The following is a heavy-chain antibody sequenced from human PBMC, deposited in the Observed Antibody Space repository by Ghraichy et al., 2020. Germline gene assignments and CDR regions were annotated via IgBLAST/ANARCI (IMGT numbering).Heavy chain of an antibody. CDR3: ARTSGGSDYLGFFDY. Sequence: SETLSLTCTVSGGSVSTGGSYWSWIRQPPGKGLEWIGYISYSASTNYNPSLNGRVTISVDTSKNQFSLKLSSVTAADTAVYYCARTSGGSDYLGFFDYWGQGTLVTVSS. CDR2: ISYSAST. J-gene: IGHJ4*02. D-gene: IGHD1-26*01. CDR1: GGSVSTGGSY. V-gene: IGHV4-61*08.